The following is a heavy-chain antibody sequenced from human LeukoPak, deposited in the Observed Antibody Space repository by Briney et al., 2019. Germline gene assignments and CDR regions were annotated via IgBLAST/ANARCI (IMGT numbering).Heavy chain of an antibody. CDR2: IKSNGSST. V-gene: IGHV3-74*01. CDR3: ARAASCGGDCSSSYLQH. J-gene: IGHJ1*01. Sequence: PGGSLRLSCAASGFTFSSHWMPWVRQAPGKGLVWVSRIKSNGSSTSYADSVKGRFTISRDNAKNTLYLQMNSLRAEDMAAYYCARAASCGGDCSSSYLQHWGQGTLVTVSS. D-gene: IGHD2-21*02. CDR1: GFTFSSHW.